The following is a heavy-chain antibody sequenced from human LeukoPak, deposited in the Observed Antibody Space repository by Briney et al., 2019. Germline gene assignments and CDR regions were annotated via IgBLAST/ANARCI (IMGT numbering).Heavy chain of an antibody. CDR3: ASPDVGYSYGGRPYYFDY. CDR2: IYHSGST. J-gene: IGHJ4*02. Sequence: SETLSLTCAVSGYSISSGYYWGWIRQPPGKGLEWIGSIYHSGSTYYNPSLKSRVTISVDTSKNQFSLKLSSVTAADTAVYYCASPDVGYSYGGRPYYFDYWGQGTLVTVSS. D-gene: IGHD5-18*01. CDR1: GYSISSGYY. V-gene: IGHV4-38-2*01.